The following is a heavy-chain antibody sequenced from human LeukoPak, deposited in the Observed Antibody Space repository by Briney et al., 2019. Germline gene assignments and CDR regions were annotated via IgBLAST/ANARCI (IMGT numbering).Heavy chain of an antibody. CDR2: INPNSGGT. Sequence: ASVKVSCKASGYTFTGYYMHWVRQAPGQGLEWMGGINPNSGGTNYAQKFQGRVTMTRDTSISTAYMELSRLRSDDTAVYYCAREGYYGSGSYPLDYWGQGTLVTVSS. CDR3: AREGYYGSGSYPLDY. CDR1: GYTFTGYY. J-gene: IGHJ4*02. D-gene: IGHD3-10*01. V-gene: IGHV1-2*02.